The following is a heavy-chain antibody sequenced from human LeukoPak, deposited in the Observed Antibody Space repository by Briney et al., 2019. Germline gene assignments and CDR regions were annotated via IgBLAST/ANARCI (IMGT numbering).Heavy chain of an antibody. CDR1: GNTFNTYY. J-gene: IGHJ4*02. CDR2: VSAYNGHT. Sequence: ASVKVSCKTCGNTFNTYYIIWVRQAPGQGLEWMGWVSAYNGHTNYAQNLQGRVTMTTDSAMTTGYMELRSLRSDDTAIYYCARGDGASYRTGSYDYWGQGTLVTVSS. D-gene: IGHD1-26*01. V-gene: IGHV1-18*01. CDR3: ARGDGASYRTGSYDY.